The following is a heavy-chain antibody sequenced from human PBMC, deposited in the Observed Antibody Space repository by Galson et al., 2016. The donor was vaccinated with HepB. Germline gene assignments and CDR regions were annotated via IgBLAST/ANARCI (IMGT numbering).Heavy chain of an antibody. V-gene: IGHV3-9*01. CDR3: VKGRTTMVSGFGFDM. J-gene: IGHJ3*02. CDR1: GFTFDDYA. D-gene: IGHD3-10*01. Sequence: SLRLSCAASGFTFDDYALHWVRQAPGKGLEWVSGTSWNGDDAAYADSKKGRVTISRDNAKNSLYLQMNSLRVDDTALYYCVKGRTTMVSGFGFDMWGQGTMVTVSS. CDR2: TSWNGDDA.